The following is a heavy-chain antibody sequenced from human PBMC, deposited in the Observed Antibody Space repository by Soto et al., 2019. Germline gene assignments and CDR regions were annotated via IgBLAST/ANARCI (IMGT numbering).Heavy chain of an antibody. CDR1: GGFISGSDYY. D-gene: IGHD3-10*01. J-gene: IGHJ6*02. CDR2: IYYSGTS. Sequence: SETLSLTCTVSGGFISGSDYYWGWIRQPPGKGLEWIGNIYYSGTSYSYPSLKSRVTMSVDTSKNQFSMKLSSVTAADTAVYYCARHQEVRGVVVPFHYYGMDVWGQGTTVPVSS. V-gene: IGHV4-39*01. CDR3: ARHQEVRGVVVPFHYYGMDV.